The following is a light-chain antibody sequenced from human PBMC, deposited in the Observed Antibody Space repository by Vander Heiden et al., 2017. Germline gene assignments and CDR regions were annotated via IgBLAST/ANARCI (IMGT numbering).Light chain of an antibody. CDR2: DVT. J-gene: IGLJ2*01. Sequence: QSALTQPRSVSGSPGQSVTISCTGTSSDVGGYNYVSWYQQQPGKAPKVMIYDVTQRSAGVPDRFSGSKSGNTASLTISGLQAEEEADYYCCSYAGSLVVFGGGTKLTVL. CDR3: CSYAGSLVV. V-gene: IGLV2-11*01. CDR1: SSDVGGYNY.